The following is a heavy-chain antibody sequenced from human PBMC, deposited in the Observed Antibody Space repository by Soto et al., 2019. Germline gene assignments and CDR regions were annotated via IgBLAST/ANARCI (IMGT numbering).Heavy chain of an antibody. D-gene: IGHD3-3*01. CDR2: INSDGSST. CDR3: ARVDFWIKHKSRYYYMDV. CDR1: GFTFSSYW. Sequence: GGSLRLSCAASGFTFSSYWMHWVRQAPGKGLVWVSRINSDGSSTSYADSVKGRFTISRDNAKNTLYLQMNSLRAEDTAVYYCARVDFWIKHKSRYYYMDVWGKGTTVTVSS. V-gene: IGHV3-74*01. J-gene: IGHJ6*03.